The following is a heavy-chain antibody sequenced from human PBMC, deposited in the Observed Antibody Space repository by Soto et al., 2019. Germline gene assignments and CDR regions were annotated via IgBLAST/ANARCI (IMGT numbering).Heavy chain of an antibody. J-gene: IGHJ6*02. CDR3: AKDQSPSWSQKDYGMDV. D-gene: IGHD3-3*01. V-gene: IGHV3-30*18. Sequence: VGSLRLSCAASGFTFSSYGMHWVRQAPGKGLEWVAVMSYDGSNKYYADSVKGRFTISRDNSKNTLYLQMNSLRAEDTAVYYCAKDQSPSWSQKDYGMDVWGQGTTVTVSS. CDR2: MSYDGSNK. CDR1: GFTFSSYG.